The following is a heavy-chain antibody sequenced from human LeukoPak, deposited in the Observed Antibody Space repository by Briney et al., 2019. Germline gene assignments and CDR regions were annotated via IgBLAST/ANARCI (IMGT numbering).Heavy chain of an antibody. CDR3: ALGIAGAFDY. Sequence: SETLSLTCTVSGGSISSSCYYWGWIRQPPGKGLEWIGSIYYSGSTYYNPSLKSRVTISVDTSKNQFSLRLSSVTAADTAVYYCALGIAGAFDYWGQGTLVTVSS. J-gene: IGHJ4*02. CDR1: GGSISSSCYY. CDR2: IYYSGST. D-gene: IGHD1-26*01. V-gene: IGHV4-39*01.